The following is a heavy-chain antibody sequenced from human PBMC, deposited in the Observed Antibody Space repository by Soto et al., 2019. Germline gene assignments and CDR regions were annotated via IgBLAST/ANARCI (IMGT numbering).Heavy chain of an antibody. Sequence: QVQLVESGGGVVQPGKSLRLSCAASGFIFSTYGMHWVRQAPGKGLEWVAFISYAGRNRDQADSRKGRFTVSRDNSNNTLYLHMNSLSPEDTAVYYCAKDSDSSCYVKAFDPWGQGTPVTVSS. D-gene: IGHD6-13*01. V-gene: IGHV3-30*18. CDR2: ISYAGRNR. J-gene: IGHJ5*02. CDR1: GFIFSTYG. CDR3: AKDSDSSCYVKAFDP.